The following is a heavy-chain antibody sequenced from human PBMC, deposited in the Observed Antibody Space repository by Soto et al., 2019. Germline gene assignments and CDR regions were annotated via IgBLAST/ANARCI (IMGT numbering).Heavy chain of an antibody. J-gene: IGHJ4*02. D-gene: IGHD3-10*01. CDR3: ARVRPGNYRDY. Sequence: GGSLRLSCAASGFTFSSYGMHWVRQAPGKGLEWVAKIKEAGSEKYYADSVKGRFIISRDNARNPVYLQMNSLRAEDTAVYYCARVRPGNYRDYWGQGTLVTVSS. V-gene: IGHV3-7*03. CDR1: GFTFSSYG. CDR2: IKEAGSEK.